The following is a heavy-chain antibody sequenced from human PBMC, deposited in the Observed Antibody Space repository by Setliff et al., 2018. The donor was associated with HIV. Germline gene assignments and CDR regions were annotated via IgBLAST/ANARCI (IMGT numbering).Heavy chain of an antibody. Sequence: SETLSLTCAVSGGSISSGGYSWSWIRQPPGKGLEWIGYIYHSGSTYYNPSLKSRVIISVDTSKNQFSRRLSSVRAADTAVYYCVKDPWEDSNTYYEPKGSWGQGMLVTVSS. D-gene: IGHD3-22*01. CDR2: IYHSGST. CDR1: GGSISSGGYS. CDR3: VKDPWEDSNTYYEPKGS. V-gene: IGHV4-30-2*05. J-gene: IGHJ5*02.